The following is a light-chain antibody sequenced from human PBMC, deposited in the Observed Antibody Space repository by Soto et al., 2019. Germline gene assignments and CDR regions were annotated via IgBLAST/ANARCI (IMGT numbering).Light chain of an antibody. Sequence: EILLTQSPASLSVSPGDRVTLSCRASQSVRSNSAWYQQKPGQAPRLLIYGASTRATGIPARFSGSGYETEFTLTISSLQSEDFAVYYCQQYNNWPLTFGGGTKVDNK. CDR2: GAS. CDR1: QSVRSN. CDR3: QQYNNWPLT. V-gene: IGKV3-15*01. J-gene: IGKJ4*01.